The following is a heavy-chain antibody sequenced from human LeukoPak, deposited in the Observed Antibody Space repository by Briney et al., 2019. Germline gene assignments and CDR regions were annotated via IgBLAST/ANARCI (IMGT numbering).Heavy chain of an antibody. CDR1: GYTFPGYY. Sequence: ASVKVSCKASGYTFPGYYMHWVRQAPGQGLEWMGWINPNSGGTNYAQKFQGRVTMTRDTSISTAYMELSRLRSDDTAVYYCARGGYSYGYPYFDYWGQGTLVTVSS. V-gene: IGHV1-2*02. CDR2: INPNSGGT. J-gene: IGHJ4*02. D-gene: IGHD5-18*01. CDR3: ARGGYSYGYPYFDY.